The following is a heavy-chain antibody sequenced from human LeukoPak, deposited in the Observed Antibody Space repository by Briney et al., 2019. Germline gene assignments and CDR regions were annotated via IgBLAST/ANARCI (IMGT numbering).Heavy chain of an antibody. CDR1: GYIYSIYW. Sequence: GESLKISCKSSGYIYSIYWIAWVRQIPGRGLEWVGIIYPGDSDTRYSPSFQGQVTIAADKFIRTAYLQWNSLKASDTAMYYCARPAGDGYNYFDYWGQGTLVTVSS. D-gene: IGHD5-24*01. J-gene: IGHJ4*02. V-gene: IGHV5-51*01. CDR2: IYPGDSDT. CDR3: ARPAGDGYNYFDY.